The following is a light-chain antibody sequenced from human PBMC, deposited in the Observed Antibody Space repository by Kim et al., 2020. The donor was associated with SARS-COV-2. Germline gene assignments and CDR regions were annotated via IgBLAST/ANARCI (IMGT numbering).Light chain of an antibody. V-gene: IGKV3-20*01. CDR1: QRLSSSY. CDR2: DAS. Sequence: LSPGERATLACRASQRLSSSYLAWYQQKPGQTPRLLIYDASSRATGIPDRFSGSGSGTDFTLTISRLEPEDSAVYYCQQYGSSATFGQGTKVEIK. J-gene: IGKJ1*01. CDR3: QQYGSSAT.